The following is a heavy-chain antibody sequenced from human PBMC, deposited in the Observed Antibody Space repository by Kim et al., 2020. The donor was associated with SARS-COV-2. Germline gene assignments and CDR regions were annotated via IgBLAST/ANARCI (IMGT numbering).Heavy chain of an antibody. J-gene: IGHJ6*02. Sequence: VNGRFTISRDNTKNTLFLKMNSLRAEDTAVYYCAKVRGTAVYYYYGMDVWGQGTTVTVSS. CDR3: AKVRGTAVYYYYGMDV. D-gene: IGHD3-10*01. V-gene: IGHV3-23*01.